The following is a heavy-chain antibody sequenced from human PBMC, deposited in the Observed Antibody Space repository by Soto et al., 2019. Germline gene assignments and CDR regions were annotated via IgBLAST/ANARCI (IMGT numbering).Heavy chain of an antibody. CDR2: ISGSGA. Sequence: GGSLRLSCAASGFTFSNYPMSWVRQAPGKGLEWVSVISGSGAFYADSVKGRFTISRDHSKNTLYLQMNSLRAEDTAVYHCAKESSGYNYGFYNYFDYWGQGTLVTVSS. J-gene: IGHJ4*02. CDR3: AKESSGYNYGFYNYFDY. D-gene: IGHD5-18*01. V-gene: IGHV3-23*01. CDR1: GFTFSNYP.